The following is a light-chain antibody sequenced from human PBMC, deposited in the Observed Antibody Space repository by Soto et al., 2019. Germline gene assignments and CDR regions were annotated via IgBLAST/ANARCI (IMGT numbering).Light chain of an antibody. CDR2: AAS. V-gene: IGKV1-39*01. CDR3: QQSYSTPPT. Sequence: DIQMTQSPSSRSASVGDRVTITCQASQSISSYLNWYQQKPGKAPKLLIYAASSLQSGVPSRFSGSGSGTDFTLTISSLQPEDFATYYCQQSYSTPPTFGQGTKVEIK. CDR1: QSISSY. J-gene: IGKJ1*01.